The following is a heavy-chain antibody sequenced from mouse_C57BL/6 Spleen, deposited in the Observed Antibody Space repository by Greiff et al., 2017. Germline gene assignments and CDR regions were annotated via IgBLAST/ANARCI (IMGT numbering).Heavy chain of an antibody. CDR2: IDPETGGP. J-gene: IGHJ4*01. Sequence: VQLQQSGAELVRPGASVTLSCKASGYTFTDYEMHWVKQTPVHGLEWIGPIDPETGGPAYNQKFKGKAILTADKSSSTAYMALRSLTSEDSAVYYCTRSDYGSSYDAMDYWGQGTSVTVSS. V-gene: IGHV1-15*01. D-gene: IGHD1-1*01. CDR1: GYTFTDYE. CDR3: TRSDYGSSYDAMDY.